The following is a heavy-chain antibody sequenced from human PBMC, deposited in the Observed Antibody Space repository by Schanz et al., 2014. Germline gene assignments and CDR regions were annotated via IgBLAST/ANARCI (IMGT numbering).Heavy chain of an antibody. Sequence: EVQLLESGGGLVQPGGSLRLSCAASGFTFRNYGMSWVRQAPGRGLEWVSGITRQGTTYYADFVKGRFSISRDLSSNTLYLQMNSLRADDSAIYYCAKDHPSSGWPAFDVWGQGTQXTVSS. CDR3: AKDHPSSGWPAFDV. V-gene: IGHV3-23*01. D-gene: IGHD6-19*01. J-gene: IGHJ4*02. CDR2: ITRQGTT. CDR1: GFTFRNYG.